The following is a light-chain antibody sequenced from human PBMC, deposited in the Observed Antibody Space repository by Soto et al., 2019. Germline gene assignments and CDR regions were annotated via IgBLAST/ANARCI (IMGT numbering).Light chain of an antibody. Sequence: QSVLTQPPSVSGAPGQRVTISCIESSSNIGSRYEVHWYQQLPGTAPKLLIYGNSNRPSGVPDRFSGSKSGTSASLAITGLQAEDEADYYCQSYDSSRGGSVVFGGGTQLTVL. CDR2: GNS. J-gene: IGLJ2*01. CDR1: SSNIGSRYE. CDR3: QSYDSSRGGSVV. V-gene: IGLV1-40*01.